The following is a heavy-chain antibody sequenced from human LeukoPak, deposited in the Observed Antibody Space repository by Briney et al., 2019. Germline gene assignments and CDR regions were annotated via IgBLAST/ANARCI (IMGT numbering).Heavy chain of an antibody. CDR1: GFTFSSYG. Sequence: AGGSLRLSCAASGFTFSSYGMHWVRQAPGKGLEWVAFIRYDASNKYYADSVKGRFTISRDNSKNTLYLQMNSLRVEDTAVYYCAKKDYYYMDVWGKGTTVTVSS. V-gene: IGHV3-30*02. J-gene: IGHJ6*03. CDR2: IRYDASNK. CDR3: AKKDYYYMDV.